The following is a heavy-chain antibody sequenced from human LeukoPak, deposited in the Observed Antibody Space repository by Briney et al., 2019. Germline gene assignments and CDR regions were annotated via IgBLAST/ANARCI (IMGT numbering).Heavy chain of an antibody. CDR1: GFTVSSNY. D-gene: IGHD2-15*01. J-gene: IGHJ4*02. CDR2: IYSGGST. Sequence: PGGSLRLSCAASGFTVSSNYMSWVRQAPGNGLERVSVIYSGGSTYYADSVKGRFTISRDNSKNTLYLQMNSLRAEDTAVYYCARVRMVAASYFDYWGQGTLVTVSS. CDR3: ARVRMVAASYFDY. V-gene: IGHV3-66*01.